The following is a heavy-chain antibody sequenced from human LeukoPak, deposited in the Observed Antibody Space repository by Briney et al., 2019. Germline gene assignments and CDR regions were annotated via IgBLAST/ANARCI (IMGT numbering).Heavy chain of an antibody. V-gene: IGHV3-53*01. CDR2: IYSGGST. Sequence: GGSLRLSCAASGFTVSSNYMSWVRQAPGKGLEWVALIYSGGSTNYGDSVKGRFTISRDNSKNTVLFQMNNLRVEDTAVYYCARSVPHFTRSIAASGFDHWGQGTLVTVSS. J-gene: IGHJ4*02. CDR3: ARSVPHFTRSIAASGFDH. D-gene: IGHD2-2*01. CDR1: GFTVSSNY.